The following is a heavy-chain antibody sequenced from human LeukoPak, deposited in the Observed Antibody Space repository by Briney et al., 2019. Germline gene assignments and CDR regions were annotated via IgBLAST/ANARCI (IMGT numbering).Heavy chain of an antibody. J-gene: IGHJ6*02. Sequence: GGSLRLSCAASGFTFSSYWMSWVRQAPGKGLEWVANIKQDGSEKYYVDSVKGRFTISRDNAKNSLYLQMNSLRAEDTAVYYCARVRVRVVRGMDVWGQGTTVTVSS. V-gene: IGHV3-7*01. CDR1: GFTFSSYW. D-gene: IGHD3-10*01. CDR3: ARVRVRVVRGMDV. CDR2: IKQDGSEK.